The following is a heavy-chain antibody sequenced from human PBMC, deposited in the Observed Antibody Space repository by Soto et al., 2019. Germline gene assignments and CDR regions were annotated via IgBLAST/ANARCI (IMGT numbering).Heavy chain of an antibody. D-gene: IGHD2-2*01. CDR2: IIPMLTVT. V-gene: IGHV1-69*02. Sequence: QVHLVQSGAEVKTPGSSVKVSCKAAGGTFNTYTLIWVRQAPGRGLEWMGRIIPMLTVTNSAQKFQGRVTLTADKSTGTAFMELTSLRSDDTAIYYCSIGSWSAETFDIWGQGTMVTVSS. CDR3: SIGSWSAETFDI. CDR1: GGTFNTYT. J-gene: IGHJ3*02.